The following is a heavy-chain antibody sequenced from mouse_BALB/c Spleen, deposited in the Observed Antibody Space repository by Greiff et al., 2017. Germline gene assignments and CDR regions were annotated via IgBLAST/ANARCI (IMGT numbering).Heavy chain of an antibody. V-gene: IGHV1S81*02. CDR1: GYTFTSYW. Sequence: VQLQQPGAELVKPGASVKLSCKASGYTFTSYWMHWVKQRPGQGLEWIGEINPSNGRTNYNEKFKSKATLTVDKSSSTAYMQLSSLTSEDSAVYYCARGHRYADYAMDYWGQGTSVTVSS. CDR3: ARGHRYADYAMDY. J-gene: IGHJ4*01. D-gene: IGHD2-14*01. CDR2: INPSNGRT.